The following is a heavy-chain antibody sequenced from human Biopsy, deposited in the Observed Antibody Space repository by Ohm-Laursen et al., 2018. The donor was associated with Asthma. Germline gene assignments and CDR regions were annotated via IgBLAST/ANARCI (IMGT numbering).Heavy chain of an antibody. CDR1: GDSIDSGDYS. CDR2: IYRNGDT. V-gene: IGHV4-30-2*06. J-gene: IGHJ4*02. CDR3: ARGWNCGGDCYSLDS. Sequence: TLSLTCAVSGDSIDSGDYSWTWIQQSPGVGLEWIGYIYRNGDTYYNPTFKNRVTISIDRSKNQFSLRLRSVTAADTAVYYCARGWNCGGDCYSLDSWGQGTLVTVSS. D-gene: IGHD2-21*02.